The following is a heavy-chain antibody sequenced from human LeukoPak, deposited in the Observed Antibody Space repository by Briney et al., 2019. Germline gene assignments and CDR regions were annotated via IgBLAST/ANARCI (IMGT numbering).Heavy chain of an antibody. J-gene: IGHJ5*02. Sequence: SETLSLTCTVSGASISSTNNFWGWIRQTPGKGLEWIATIYYSVSTYYNPSLKSRLSISVDTSKNQFSLRLSSVTAADTAVYYCARESLTWLQSRTSWFDPWGQGTLVTVSS. D-gene: IGHD5-24*01. V-gene: IGHV4-39*07. CDR2: IYYSVST. CDR1: GASISSTNNF. CDR3: ARESLTWLQSRTSWFDP.